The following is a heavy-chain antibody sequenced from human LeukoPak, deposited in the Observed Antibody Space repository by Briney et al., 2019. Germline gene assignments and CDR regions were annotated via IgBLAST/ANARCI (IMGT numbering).Heavy chain of an antibody. CDR1: GFTFSSYA. J-gene: IGHJ6*03. Sequence: PGGSLRLSCAASGFTFSSYAMSWVRQAPGKGLEWVSAISGSGGSTYYADSVKGRFTISRDNSKNTLYLQMNSLRAEDTAVYYCARDGYSGSYYPYYYYYMDVWGKGTTVTISS. CDR2: ISGSGGST. D-gene: IGHD1-26*01. CDR3: ARDGYSGSYYPYYYYYMDV. V-gene: IGHV3-23*01.